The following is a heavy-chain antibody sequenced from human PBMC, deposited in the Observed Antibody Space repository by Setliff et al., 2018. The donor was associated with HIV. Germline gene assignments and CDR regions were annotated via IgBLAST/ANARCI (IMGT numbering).Heavy chain of an antibody. CDR1: GFTFSRYA. CDR3: ARVGYCSSTSCYDY. Sequence: PGGSMRLSCAVSGFTFSRYAMSWVRQAPGKGLEWVSGISSTGGTTYYADSVKGRFTVSRDNAKNSLYLQMNSLRAEDTAVYYCARVGYCSSTSCYDYWGQGTLVTVSS. CDR2: ISSTGGTT. V-gene: IGHV3-23*01. D-gene: IGHD2-2*01. J-gene: IGHJ4*02.